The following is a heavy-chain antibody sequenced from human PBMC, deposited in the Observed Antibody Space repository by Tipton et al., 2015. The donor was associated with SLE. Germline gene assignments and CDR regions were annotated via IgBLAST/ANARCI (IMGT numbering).Heavy chain of an antibody. J-gene: IGHJ4*02. V-gene: IGHV4-39*01. CDR3: ARQVAAAGIDY. CDR2: IYYTGNT. D-gene: IGHD6-13*01. CDR1: GGSISSSSYY. Sequence: TLSLTCTVSGGSISSSSYYWGWIRQPPGKGLEWIGNIYYTGNTFYNPSLMGRVAISLDTSRNQISLQLSSVTAADTAVYYCARQVAAAGIDYWGQGTLVTVSS.